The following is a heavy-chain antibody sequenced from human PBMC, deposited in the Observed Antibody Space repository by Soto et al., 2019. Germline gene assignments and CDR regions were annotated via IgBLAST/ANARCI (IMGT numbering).Heavy chain of an antibody. V-gene: IGHV3-13*01. CDR1: GFTFSSYD. J-gene: IGHJ3*02. Sequence: EVQLVESGGGLVQPGGSLRLSCAASGFTFSSYDMHWVRQATGKGLEWVSAIGTAGDTYYPGSVKGRFTISRENAKNSLYLQMNSLRAGDTAVYYCARGTSMVRGVTASRDAFDIWGQGTMVTVSS. CDR3: ARGTSMVRGVTASRDAFDI. CDR2: IGTAGDT. D-gene: IGHD3-10*01.